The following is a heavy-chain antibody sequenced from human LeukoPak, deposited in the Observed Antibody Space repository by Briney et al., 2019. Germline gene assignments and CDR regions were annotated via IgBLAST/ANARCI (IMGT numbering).Heavy chain of an antibody. D-gene: IGHD3-9*01. CDR1: GYTFTSYD. CDR3: ARENILTGSGYYYYYYYMDV. J-gene: IGHJ6*03. Sequence: GASVKVSCKASGYTFTSYDINWVRQATGQGLEWVGWMNPNSGNTGYAQKFQGRVTMTRNTSISTAYMELSSLRSEDTAVYYCARENILTGSGYYYYYYYMDVWGKGTTVTVSS. V-gene: IGHV1-8*01. CDR2: MNPNSGNT.